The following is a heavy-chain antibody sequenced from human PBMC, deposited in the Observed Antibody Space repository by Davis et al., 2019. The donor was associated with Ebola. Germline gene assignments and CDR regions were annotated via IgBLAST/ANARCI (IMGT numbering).Heavy chain of an antibody. CDR3: ARDHGDYFDF. Sequence: PSETLSLTCTVSGVSISSHYWGWIRQPAGKGLEWIGRLYTSGNTNYNPSLKSRVTMSLDTSRNQFSLKLSSMTAADTAVYYCARDHGDYFDFWGQGTLVTVSS. J-gene: IGHJ4*02. D-gene: IGHD4-17*01. V-gene: IGHV4-4*07. CDR1: GVSISSHY. CDR2: LYTSGNT.